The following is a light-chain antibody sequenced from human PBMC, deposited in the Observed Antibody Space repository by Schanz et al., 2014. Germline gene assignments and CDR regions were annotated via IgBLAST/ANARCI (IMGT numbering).Light chain of an antibody. Sequence: EIVMTQSPATLSVSPGERATLSCRASQSVSSNLAWYQQKPGQAPRLLIYGASNRATGIPDRFSGSGSGTDFTLTISRLETEDFEVYYCQQYGSSPRTFGQGTKVEIK. CDR2: GAS. CDR1: QSVSSN. V-gene: IGKV3-20*01. J-gene: IGKJ1*01. CDR3: QQYGSSPRT.